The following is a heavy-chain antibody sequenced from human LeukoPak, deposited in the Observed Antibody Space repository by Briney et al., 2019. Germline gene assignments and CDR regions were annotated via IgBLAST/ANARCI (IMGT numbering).Heavy chain of an antibody. Sequence: PGGSLRLSCAASGFTFSSYAMHWVRQAPGKGLEWVAVISYDGSNKYYADSVKGRFTISRDNSKNTLYLQMNSLRAEDTAVYYCARAVGLRTWLVLKGLDYWGQGTLVTVSS. CDR2: ISYDGSNK. J-gene: IGHJ4*02. CDR1: GFTFSSYA. V-gene: IGHV3-30-3*01. CDR3: ARAVGLRTWLVLKGLDY. D-gene: IGHD6-19*01.